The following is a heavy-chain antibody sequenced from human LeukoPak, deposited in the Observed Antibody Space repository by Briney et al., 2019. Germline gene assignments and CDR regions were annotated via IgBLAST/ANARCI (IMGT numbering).Heavy chain of an antibody. CDR3: ARGQGLRQSARGVIIPPFDY. CDR1: GFTFSSYE. Sequence: QPGGSLRLSCAASGFTFSSYEMNWVRQAPGKGLEWVSYISGTGTTIYYADSVKGRFTISRDNAKNSLYLQMNSLRAEDTAVYYCARGQGLRQSARGVIIPPFDYWGRGTLVTVSS. J-gene: IGHJ4*02. D-gene: IGHD3-10*01. V-gene: IGHV3-48*03. CDR2: ISGTGTTI.